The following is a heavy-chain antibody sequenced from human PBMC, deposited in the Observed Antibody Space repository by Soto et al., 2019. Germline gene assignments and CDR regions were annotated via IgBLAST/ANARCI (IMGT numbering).Heavy chain of an antibody. J-gene: IGHJ3*01. Sequence: EVQLLDSGGGLVQPGGSLRLSCAASRFTFSSYAMSWVRQAPGKGLEWVSSISGSGGGTYYADSVKGRFTISRDNSKNTLSLQMNSLRAEDTAVYYCAKSRGSGSYFNPSDAFDFWGQGTMVTVSS. D-gene: IGHD3-10*01. CDR1: RFTFSSYA. V-gene: IGHV3-23*01. CDR2: ISGSGGGT. CDR3: AKSRGSGSYFNPSDAFDF.